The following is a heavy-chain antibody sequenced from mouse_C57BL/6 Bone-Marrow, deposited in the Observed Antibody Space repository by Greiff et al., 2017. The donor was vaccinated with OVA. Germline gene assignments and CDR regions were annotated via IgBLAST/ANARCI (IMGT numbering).Heavy chain of an antibody. Sequence: VQLQQSGPELVKPGASVKISCKASGYTFTDYYMNWVKQSHGKSLEWIGDINPNNGGTSYNQKFKGKATLTVDKSSSTAYMELRSLTSEDSAVYYCARSGGEDYWGQGTTLTVSS. CDR2: INPNNGGT. CDR3: ARSGGEDY. J-gene: IGHJ2*01. D-gene: IGHD3-1*01. V-gene: IGHV1-26*01. CDR1: GYTFTDYY.